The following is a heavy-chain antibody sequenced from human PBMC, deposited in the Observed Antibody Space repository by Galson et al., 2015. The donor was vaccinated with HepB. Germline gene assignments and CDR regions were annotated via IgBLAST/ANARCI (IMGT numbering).Heavy chain of an antibody. V-gene: IGHV3-30*18. J-gene: IGHJ4*02. CDR2: ISYDGSNK. Sequence: SLRLSCAASGFTFSNHGMHWVRQAPGKGLEWVAVISYDGSNKYYADSVKGRFTISRGNTENTLYLQMDSLRAEDTAVYYCAKDLGWLLLPDYWGQGTLVTVSS. D-gene: IGHD3-22*01. CDR3: AKDLGWLLLPDY. CDR1: GFTFSNHG.